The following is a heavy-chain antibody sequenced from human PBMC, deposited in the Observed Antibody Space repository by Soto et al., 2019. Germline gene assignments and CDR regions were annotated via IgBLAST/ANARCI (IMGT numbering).Heavy chain of an antibody. J-gene: IGHJ5*02. Sequence: QITLKESGPTLVKPTQTLTLTCTFSGFSLSTSGVGVGWIRQPPGKALEWLALIYWDDDKRSSPSLKSRLTIATDTSKNQVVLTMTNMDPVDTATYYCAHSLYDYVWGTNWFDPWGQGTLVSVSS. CDR3: AHSLYDYVWGTNWFDP. V-gene: IGHV2-5*02. CDR2: IYWDDDK. CDR1: GFSLSTSGVG. D-gene: IGHD3-16*01.